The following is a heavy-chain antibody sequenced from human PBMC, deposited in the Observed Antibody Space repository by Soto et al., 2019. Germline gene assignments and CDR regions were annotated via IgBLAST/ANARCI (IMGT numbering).Heavy chain of an antibody. V-gene: IGHV1-18*01. J-gene: IGHJ4*02. Sequence: QVQLVQSGSEVKEPGASVKVSCKASGYTFTNYGISWVRQAPGKGLEWMGWIAARNGNAILAQAFQGGVTMTIDTSTKTAYLEMRSLRPEDTAMYYCVRIIDTTSGAVIGVDYWGQGALVTVSS. CDR2: IAARNGNA. D-gene: IGHD6-19*01. CDR3: VRIIDTTSGAVIGVDY. CDR1: GYTFTNYG.